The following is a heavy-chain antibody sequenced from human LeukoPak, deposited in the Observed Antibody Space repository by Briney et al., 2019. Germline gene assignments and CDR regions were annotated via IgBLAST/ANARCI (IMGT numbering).Heavy chain of an antibody. J-gene: IGHJ4*02. Sequence: GGSLRLSCADSGFTFSNNWMHWVRQAPGKGLVWVSRINSDGSSISYADSVKGRFTISRDNAKNTLYLQMDSLRAEDTAVYYCARPFSSSQYCMDYWGQGTLVTVSS. CDR1: GFTFSNNW. D-gene: IGHD6-13*01. CDR3: ARPFSSSQYCMDY. V-gene: IGHV3-74*01. CDR2: INSDGSSI.